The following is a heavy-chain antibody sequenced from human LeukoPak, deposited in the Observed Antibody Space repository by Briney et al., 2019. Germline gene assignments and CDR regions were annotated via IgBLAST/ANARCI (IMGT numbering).Heavy chain of an antibody. CDR2: TSHSGST. D-gene: IGHD1-1*01. J-gene: IGHJ6*03. CDR3: ARTNPQLWYGSYYYYMDV. Sequence: PSGTLSLTCAVYGGSLSGYYWSWIRQPPGKGLEWIGETSHSGSTDYDPSFKSRVTMSVDTSKNQFSLKLRSVTAADTAVYFCARTNPQLWYGSYYYYMDVWGRGTTVIVSS. V-gene: IGHV4-34*01. CDR1: GGSLSGYY.